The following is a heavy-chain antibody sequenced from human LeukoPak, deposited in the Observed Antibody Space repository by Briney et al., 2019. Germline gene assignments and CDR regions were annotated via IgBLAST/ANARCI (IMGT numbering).Heavy chain of an antibody. CDR3: ARVEKVVPAAMAFDY. J-gene: IGHJ4*02. CDR1: GGSVSSTNYY. CDR2: FYYTGSS. D-gene: IGHD2-2*01. Sequence: PSETLSLTCTVSGGSVSSTNYYWGWIRQPPGKGLEWIGYFYYTGSSSYNPSLKSRVTLSVDTSKNLFSLNLSSVTAADTAVYYCARVEKVVPAAMAFDYWGQGTLVTVSS. V-gene: IGHV4-61*05.